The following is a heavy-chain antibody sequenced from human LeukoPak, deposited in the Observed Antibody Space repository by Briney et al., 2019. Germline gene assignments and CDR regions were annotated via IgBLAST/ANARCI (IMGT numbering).Heavy chain of an antibody. CDR2: IYHTGST. CDR1: GYSISSDKY. J-gene: IGHJ4*02. Sequence: PSETLSLTCEVSGYSISSDKYWGWIRQPPGKGLEWIGSIYHTGSTYYNPSLKSRVSISVDTSKNQFSLKFTSVTAADTAVYYCARDRSEFDYWGQGTLVTVSS. CDR3: ARDRSEFDY. V-gene: IGHV4-38-2*02.